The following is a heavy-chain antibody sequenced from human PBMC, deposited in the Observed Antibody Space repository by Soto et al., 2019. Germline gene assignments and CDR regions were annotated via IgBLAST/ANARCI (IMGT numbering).Heavy chain of an antibody. J-gene: IGHJ3*02. V-gene: IGHV3-74*01. CDR1: EITFTDYW. CDR3: ARGVPGHYGFEM. CDR2: IKFDASTT. Sequence: EVQLVESGGGLVQPGGSLRLSCEASEITFTDYWMHWVRQAPGKGLEWVSRIKFDASTTNNADSVKGRFTISRDNANNTLYLQMNSLRVDDTAVYYCARGVPGHYGFEMWGQGTMVTVSS. D-gene: IGHD1-1*01.